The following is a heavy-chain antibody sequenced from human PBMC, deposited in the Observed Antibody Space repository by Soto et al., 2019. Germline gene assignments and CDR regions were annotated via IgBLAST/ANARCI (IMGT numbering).Heavy chain of an antibody. D-gene: IGHD2-2*01. CDR2: IYHSGST. V-gene: IGHV4-30-2*01. CDR1: GGSISSGGYS. J-gene: IGHJ4*02. Sequence: PSETLSLTCAVSGGSISSGGYSWSWIRQPPGKGLEWIGYIYHSGSTYYNPSLKSRVTISVDRSKNQFSLKLSSVTAADTAVYYCARVGGPQLVPAALTFDYWGQGTLVTVSS. CDR3: ARVGGPQLVPAALTFDY.